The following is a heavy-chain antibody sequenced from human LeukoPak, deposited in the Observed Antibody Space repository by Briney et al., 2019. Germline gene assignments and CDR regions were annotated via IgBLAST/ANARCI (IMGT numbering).Heavy chain of an antibody. CDR1: GGSISSYY. V-gene: IGHV4-59*01. CDR3: AIALPELERRRQYYFDY. CDR2: IYYSGST. D-gene: IGHD1-1*01. Sequence: SETLSLTCTVSGGSISSYYWSWIPQPPGKGLEWIWYIYYSGSTNYNPSLKSRATIPVDTSKNQFSLKRSSVTAADTAVYYCAIALPELERRRQYYFDYWGQGTLVTVSS. J-gene: IGHJ4*02.